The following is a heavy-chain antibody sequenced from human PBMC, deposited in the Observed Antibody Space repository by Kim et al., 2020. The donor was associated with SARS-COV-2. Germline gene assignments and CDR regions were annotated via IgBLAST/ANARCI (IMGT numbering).Heavy chain of an antibody. CDR2: IYYSGST. CDR1: GGSISSYY. Sequence: SETLSLTCTVSGGSISSYYWSWIRQPPGKGLEWIGYIYYSGSTNYNPSLKSRVTISVDTSKNQFSLKLSSVTAADTAVYYCARAGVLLWFGELPDYGMDVWGQVTTVTVSS. D-gene: IGHD3-10*01. V-gene: IGHV4-59*13. J-gene: IGHJ6*02. CDR3: ARAGVLLWFGELPDYGMDV.